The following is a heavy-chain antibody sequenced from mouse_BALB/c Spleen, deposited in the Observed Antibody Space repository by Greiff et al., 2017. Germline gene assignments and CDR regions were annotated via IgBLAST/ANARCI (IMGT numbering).Heavy chain of an antibody. D-gene: IGHD1-1*01. CDR3: TSPLFITTAPYAMDY. CDR1: GYTFTDYE. CDR2: IDPETGGT. J-gene: IGHJ4*01. V-gene: IGHV1-15*01. Sequence: VQLQESGAELVRPGASVTLSCKASGYTFTDYEMHWVKQTPVHGLEWIGAIDPETGGTAYNQKFKGKATLTADKSSSTAYMELRSLTSEDSAVYYCTSPLFITTAPYAMDYWGQGTSVTVSA.